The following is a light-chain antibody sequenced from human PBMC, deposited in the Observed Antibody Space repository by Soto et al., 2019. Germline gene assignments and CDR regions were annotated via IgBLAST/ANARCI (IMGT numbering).Light chain of an antibody. CDR3: QKYNSAPLT. V-gene: IGKV3-15*01. CDR2: AAS. J-gene: IGKJ4*01. CDR1: QSVSSN. Sequence: IMMTQSPATLSVSPGERATLSCRASQSVSSNLAWYQQKPGQAPRLLIYAASTLQSGVPSRFSGSGSGTDFTLTISSLQPEDVATYYCQKYNSAPLTFGGGTKVDIK.